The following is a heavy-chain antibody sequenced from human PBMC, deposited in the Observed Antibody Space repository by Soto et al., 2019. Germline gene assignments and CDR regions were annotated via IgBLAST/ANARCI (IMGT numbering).Heavy chain of an antibody. Sequence: WGSLRISCASSGLTFRILTMTWVRQAPGRGLEWVSTISSNSAYIYYTDALRGRFTISRDNAKNSPHLQMNSLRAEDTAVYYCTRDASRDSSARGWFDPWGPGTLVTVSS. D-gene: IGHD6-13*01. CDR2: ISSNSAYI. CDR1: GLTFRILT. J-gene: IGHJ5*02. CDR3: TRDASRDSSARGWFDP. V-gene: IGHV3-21*01.